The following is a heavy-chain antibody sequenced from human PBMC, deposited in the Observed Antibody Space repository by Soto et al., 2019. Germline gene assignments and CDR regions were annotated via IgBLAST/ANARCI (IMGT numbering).Heavy chain of an antibody. CDR3: VIIRYQLPSSVLWLDP. CDR1: GGFLSESY. V-gene: IGHV4-34*01. J-gene: IGHJ5*02. CDR2: INHVGGT. Sequence: GPGPGPPSETLSLTCAVYGGFLSESYWTWIRQPPGKGLEWIGEINHVGGTNYNPSLKSRVTMSVDTSQNQFSLRLISVTAADTAMYFCVIIRYQLPSSVLWLDPWGQGTPVTVSS. D-gene: IGHD3-16*01.